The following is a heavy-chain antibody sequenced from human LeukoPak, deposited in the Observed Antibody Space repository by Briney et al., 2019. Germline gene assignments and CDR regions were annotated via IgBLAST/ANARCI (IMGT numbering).Heavy chain of an antibody. J-gene: IGHJ4*02. CDR2: ISYSGST. V-gene: IGHV4-59*11. CDR1: GGFISSHY. Sequence: PSETLSLTCTVSGGFISSHYWSWIRQPPGKGLEWIGYISYSGSTNYNPSLKSRVTISVDTSKNQFSLKLRSVTAADTAVYYCARGGGWGNWNDAVDYWGQGTLVTVSS. CDR3: ARGGGWGNWNDAVDY. D-gene: IGHD1-1*01.